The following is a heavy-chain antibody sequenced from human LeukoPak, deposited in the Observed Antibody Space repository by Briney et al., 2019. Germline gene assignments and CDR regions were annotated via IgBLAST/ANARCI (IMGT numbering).Heavy chain of an antibody. CDR2: ISGSGGST. CDR3: AKKPPVYDTALGMDV. Sequence: GGSLRLSCAASGFTFSSYAMSWVRQAPGEGLEWVSAISGSGGSTYYADSVKGRFTISRDNSKNTLYLQMNSLRAEDTAVYYCAKKPPVYDTALGMDVWGQGTTVTASS. CDR1: GFTFSSYA. J-gene: IGHJ6*02. D-gene: IGHD3-22*01. V-gene: IGHV3-23*01.